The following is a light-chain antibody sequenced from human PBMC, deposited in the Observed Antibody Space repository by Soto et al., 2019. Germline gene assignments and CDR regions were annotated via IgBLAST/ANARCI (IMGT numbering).Light chain of an antibody. CDR2: GNT. J-gene: IGLJ2*01. V-gene: IGLV1-40*01. CDR3: QSYDSSLSGVV. CDR1: SSNIGAGYD. Sequence: QAVVTQPPSVSGAPGQRVRISCTGSSSNIGAGYDVHWYQQLPGTAPKLLIYGNTNRPSGVPDRFSGSKSGTSASLAITGLQAEDEADYYCQSYDSSLSGVVFGGGTQLTVL.